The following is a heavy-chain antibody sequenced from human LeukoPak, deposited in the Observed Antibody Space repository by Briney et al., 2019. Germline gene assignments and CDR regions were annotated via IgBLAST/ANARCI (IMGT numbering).Heavy chain of an antibody. J-gene: IGHJ4*02. D-gene: IGHD3-9*01. CDR2: IHYTGAT. CDR1: GGSITGYY. V-gene: IGHV4-34*01. CDR3: ARGNILTGYRFDF. Sequence: PSETLSLTCAVYGGSITGYYWSWIRQTPGRGLEWVGEIHYTGATSYNPSLKSRATISTDTSKNQFSLRLSSATAADTAVYYCARGNILTGYRFDFWGQGALVTVSS.